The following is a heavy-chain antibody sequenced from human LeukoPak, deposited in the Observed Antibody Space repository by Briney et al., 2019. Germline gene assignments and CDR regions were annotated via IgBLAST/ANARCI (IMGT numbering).Heavy chain of an antibody. Sequence: PGGSLRLSCVASGFTFDDYAMSWVRQAPGKGLEWVTGINWNGDNTVYADSVKGRFTISRDNSKNTLYLQMNSLRAEDTAVYYCAKDSSSWYSFDYWGQGTLVTVSS. J-gene: IGHJ4*02. CDR3: AKDSSSWYSFDY. D-gene: IGHD6-13*01. V-gene: IGHV3-20*04. CDR2: INWNGDNT. CDR1: GFTFDDYA.